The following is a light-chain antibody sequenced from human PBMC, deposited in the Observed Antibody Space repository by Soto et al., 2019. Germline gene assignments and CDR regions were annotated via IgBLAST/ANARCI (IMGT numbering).Light chain of an antibody. Sequence: QSVLTQPPSVSAAPGQKVTISCSGSSSNIGNNYVSWYQQLPGTALKLLIYDNNERPSGIPDRFSGSKSGTSATLGITGLQTGDEADYYCGTWDSSLSSVVFGGGTKVTVL. J-gene: IGLJ2*01. V-gene: IGLV1-51*01. CDR1: SSNIGNNY. CDR3: GTWDSSLSSVV. CDR2: DNN.